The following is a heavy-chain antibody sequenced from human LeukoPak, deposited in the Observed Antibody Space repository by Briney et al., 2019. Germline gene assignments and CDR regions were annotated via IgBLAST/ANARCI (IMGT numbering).Heavy chain of an antibody. CDR3: ATTSYRQETLDY. J-gene: IGHJ4*02. CDR2: IWYDGTKQ. Sequence: PGRSLRLSCAASGFSFSRYGMHWVRQAPGEGLEWVGVIWYDGTKQYYADSVKGRFTISRDNSKNTLDLHMNRLGVEDTAVYYCATTSYRQETLDYWGQGTLVTVSS. D-gene: IGHD2-2*01. V-gene: IGHV3-33*01. CDR1: GFSFSRYG.